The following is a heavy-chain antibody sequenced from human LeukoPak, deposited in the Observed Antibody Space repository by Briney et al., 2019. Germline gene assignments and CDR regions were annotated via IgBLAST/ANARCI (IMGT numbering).Heavy chain of an antibody. D-gene: IGHD3-22*01. CDR1: GFTFSSYG. J-gene: IGHJ5*02. CDR3: AKDRSYYDSSGYYLGA. CDR2: ISGSGGST. Sequence: PGGSLRLSCAASGFTFSSYGMSWVRQAPGKGLEWVSAISGSGGSTYYADSVKGRFTISRDNSKNTLYLQMNSLRAEDTAVYYCAKDRSYYDSSGYYLGAWGQGTLVTVSS. V-gene: IGHV3-23*01.